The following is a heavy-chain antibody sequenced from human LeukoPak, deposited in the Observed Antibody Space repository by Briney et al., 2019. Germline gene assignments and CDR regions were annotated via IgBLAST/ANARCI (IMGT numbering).Heavy chain of an antibody. CDR3: AIEDYDILIR. CDR2: INHSGST. D-gene: IGHD3-9*01. Sequence: PSETLSLTCAVYGGSFSGYYWSWIRQPPGKGLEWIGEINHSGSTNYNPSLKSRVTISVDTSKNQFSLKLSSVTAADTAVYYCAIEDYDILIRWGQATLVTVSS. J-gene: IGHJ4*02. CDR1: GGSFSGYY. V-gene: IGHV4-34*01.